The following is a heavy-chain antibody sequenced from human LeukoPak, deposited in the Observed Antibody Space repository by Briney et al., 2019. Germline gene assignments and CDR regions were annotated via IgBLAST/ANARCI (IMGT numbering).Heavy chain of an antibody. CDR2: IYTSGST. CDR3: ARDRRQYASSWYFDL. V-gene: IGHV4-4*07. Sequence: SETLSLTCTVSGGSISSNYWSWIRQPAGKGLEWIGRIYTSGSTNYSPSLKSRVTLSVDTSRNKFSLRLSSVTAADTAVYYCARDRRQYASSWYFDLWGQGTLVIVSS. D-gene: IGHD6-13*01. CDR1: GGSISSNY. J-gene: IGHJ4*02.